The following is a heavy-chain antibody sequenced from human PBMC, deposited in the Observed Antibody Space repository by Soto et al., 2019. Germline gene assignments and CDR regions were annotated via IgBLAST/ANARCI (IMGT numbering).Heavy chain of an antibody. D-gene: IGHD3-16*02. Sequence: PSETLSLTCTVSGGSVSSGSYYWSWIRQPPGKGLEWIGYIYYSGSTNYNPSLKSRVTISVDTSKNQFSLKLSSVTAADTAVYYCARGRDGDYVWGSYRAFDYWGQGTLVTVSS. J-gene: IGHJ4*02. CDR3: ARGRDGDYVWGSYRAFDY. CDR1: GGSVSSGSYY. V-gene: IGHV4-61*01. CDR2: IYYSGST.